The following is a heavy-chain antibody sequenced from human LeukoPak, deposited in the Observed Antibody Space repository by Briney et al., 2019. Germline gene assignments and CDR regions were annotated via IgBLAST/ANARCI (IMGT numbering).Heavy chain of an antibody. CDR1: GFTFSSYS. CDR3: ARSSPHCSSTSCYNDAFDI. D-gene: IGHD2-2*02. V-gene: IGHV3-21*01. CDR2: ISSSSSYI. Sequence: PGGSLGLSCAASGFTFSSYSMNWVRQAPGKGLEWVSSISSSSSYIYYADSVKGRFTISRDNAKNSLYLQMNSLRAEDTAVYYCARSSPHCSSTSCYNDAFDIWGQGTMVTVSS. J-gene: IGHJ3*02.